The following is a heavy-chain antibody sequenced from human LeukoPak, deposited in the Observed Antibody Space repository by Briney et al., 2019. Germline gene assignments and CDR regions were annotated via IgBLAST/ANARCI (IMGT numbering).Heavy chain of an antibody. D-gene: IGHD3-10*02. CDR1: GFTFSSYS. V-gene: IGHV3-30*18. CDR3: AELGITMIGGV. Sequence: GGSLRLSCAASGFTFSSYSMNWVRQAPGKGLEWVAVIPYDGSNKYYADSVKGRFTISRENAKNSLYLQMNSLRAEDTAVYYCAELGITMIGGVWGKGTTVTISS. J-gene: IGHJ6*04. CDR2: IPYDGSNK.